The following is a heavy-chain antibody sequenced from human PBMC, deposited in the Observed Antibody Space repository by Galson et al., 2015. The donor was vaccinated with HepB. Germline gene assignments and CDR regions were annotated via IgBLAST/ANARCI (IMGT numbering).Heavy chain of an antibody. V-gene: IGHV3-11*01. CDR2: ISGSGSII. CDR3: ARAALGWFDP. Sequence: SLRLSCAASGFTFSDYYMSWIRQAPGKGLEWVPSISGSGSIIYYAYSVKGRFTISRDNAKNSLYLQMNSLRAEDTAVYYCARAALGWFDPWGQGTLVTVSS. CDR1: GFTFSDYY. D-gene: IGHD6-25*01. J-gene: IGHJ5*02.